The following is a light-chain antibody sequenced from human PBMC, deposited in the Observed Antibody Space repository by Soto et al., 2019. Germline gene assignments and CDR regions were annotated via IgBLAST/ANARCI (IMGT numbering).Light chain of an antibody. CDR3: SSFAGSHVV. J-gene: IGLJ2*01. V-gene: IGLV2-8*01. CDR1: SSDVGEENY. CDR2: EVS. Sequence: QSALTQPPSASGSPGQSVTITCSGTSSDVGEENYVSWYQQHPGKVPKLILYEVSKRPSGVPDRFSGSRSGNTASLTVSGHQAEDEADYSCSSFAGSHVVFGGGTKLTVL.